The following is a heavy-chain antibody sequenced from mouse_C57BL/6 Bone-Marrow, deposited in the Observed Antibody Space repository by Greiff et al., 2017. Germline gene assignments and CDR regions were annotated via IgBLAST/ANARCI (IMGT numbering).Heavy chain of an antibody. Sequence: DVKLVESGGGLVKPGGSLKLSCAASGFTFSSYAMSWVRQTPEKRLEWVATISDGGSYTYYPDNVKGRFTISRDNAKNNLYLQMGHLKSEDTAMYYCARARLRYWYFDVWGTGTTVTVSS. D-gene: IGHD2-4*01. CDR3: ARARLRYWYFDV. J-gene: IGHJ1*03. V-gene: IGHV5-4*03. CDR1: GFTFSSYA. CDR2: ISDGGSYT.